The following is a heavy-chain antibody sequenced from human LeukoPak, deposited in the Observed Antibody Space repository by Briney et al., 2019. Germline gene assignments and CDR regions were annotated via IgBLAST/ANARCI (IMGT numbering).Heavy chain of an antibody. CDR1: GFTFSTYG. Sequence: PGGSLRLSCEASGFTFSTYGINWVRQAPGKGLEWVSSISSSSSYIYYADSVKGRFTISRDNAKNSLYLQMNSLRAEDTAVYYCARDSTWQIDYWGQGTLVTVSS. CDR3: ARDSTWQIDY. V-gene: IGHV3-21*01. CDR2: ISSSSSYI. D-gene: IGHD2/OR15-2a*01. J-gene: IGHJ4*02.